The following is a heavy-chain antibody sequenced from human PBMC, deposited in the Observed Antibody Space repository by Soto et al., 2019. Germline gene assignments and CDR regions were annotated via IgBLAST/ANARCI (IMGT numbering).Heavy chain of an antibody. D-gene: IGHD3-16*01. J-gene: IGHJ5*02. Sequence: QLQLQESGSGLVKPSQTLSLTCAVSGGSISSGNSYAWSWIRQPPGKGLEWIGSIFHTGRTSYNPSLKGRVTMAVDQSKNQFSLKLSSVTAADMAVYYCARAVAPYLGTWFDPWGQGSLVIVSS. CDR3: ARAVAPYLGTWFDP. V-gene: IGHV4-30-2*01. CDR1: GGSISSGNSYA. CDR2: IFHTGRT.